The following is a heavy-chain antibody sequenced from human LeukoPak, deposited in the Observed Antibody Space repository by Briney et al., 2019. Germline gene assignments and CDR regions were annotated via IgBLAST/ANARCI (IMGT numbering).Heavy chain of an antibody. CDR3: ARTTRIAVAGGYYYYYMDV. Sequence: SETLSLTCTVSGGSISSYYWSWIRQPAGEGLEWIGRIYTSGSTNYNPSLKSRVTMSVDTPKNQFSLKLSSVTAADTPVYYCARTTRIAVAGGYYYYYMDVWGKGTTVTVSS. CDR1: GGSISSYY. CDR2: IYTSGST. D-gene: IGHD6-19*01. V-gene: IGHV4-4*07. J-gene: IGHJ6*03.